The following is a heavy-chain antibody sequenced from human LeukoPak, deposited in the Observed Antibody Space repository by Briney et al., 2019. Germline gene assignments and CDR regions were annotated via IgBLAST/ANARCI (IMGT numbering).Heavy chain of an antibody. CDR1: GFTFSSYS. CDR3: ARDRTGTAYFPRYYYYYYMDV. Sequence: GGSLRLSCAASGFTFSSYSMNWVRQAPGKGLEWVSYISSSSSTIYYADSVKGRFTISRDNAKNSLYLQMNSLRAEDTAVYYCARDRTGTAYFPRYYYYYYMDVWGKGTTVTASS. CDR2: ISSSSSTI. D-gene: IGHD1-1*01. V-gene: IGHV3-48*01. J-gene: IGHJ6*03.